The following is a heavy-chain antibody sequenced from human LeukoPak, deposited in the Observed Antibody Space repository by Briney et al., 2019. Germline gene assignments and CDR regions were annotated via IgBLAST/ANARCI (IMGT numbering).Heavy chain of an antibody. J-gene: IGHJ4*02. CDR3: ARGYDDSSGRPRYFDY. CDR1: GFTFSSYG. CDR2: IWYDGSNK. D-gene: IGHD3-22*01. V-gene: IGHV3-33*01. Sequence: PGGSLRLSCAASGFTFSSYGMHWVRQAPGKGLEWVAVIWYDGSNKYYADSVKGRFTISRDNSKNTLYLQMNSLRAEDTAVYCCARGYDDSSGRPRYFDYWGQGTLVTVSS.